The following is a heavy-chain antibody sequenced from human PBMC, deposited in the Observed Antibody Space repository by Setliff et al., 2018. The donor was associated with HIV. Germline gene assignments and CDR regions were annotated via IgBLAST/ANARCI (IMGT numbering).Heavy chain of an antibody. V-gene: IGHV4-61*02. Sequence: KTSETLSLTCTVSGGSISPGVYYWSWLRQPADKALEWIVRISASGSTNYNPSLESRVTLSIDTSNNQFSLKLTSVTAADTAVYYCARVYSRSWFFFDHWGQGILVTVSS. CDR3: ARVYSRSWFFFDH. D-gene: IGHD6-13*01. CDR2: ISASGST. J-gene: IGHJ4*02. CDR1: GGSISPGVYY.